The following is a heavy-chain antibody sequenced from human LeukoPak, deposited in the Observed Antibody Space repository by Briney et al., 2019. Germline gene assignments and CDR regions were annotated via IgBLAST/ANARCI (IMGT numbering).Heavy chain of an antibody. D-gene: IGHD6-13*01. V-gene: IGHV3-21*01. Sequence: GGSLRLSCGASEFPFSGYKMIWVRQAPGKGLEWVSFISSGGTDIYYADSVKGRFTISRDNAKNSLYLHMNSLRAEDTAVYYCARVHHSSSWGTDDCWGQGTLVTVSS. CDR2: ISSGGTDI. J-gene: IGHJ4*02. CDR3: ARVHHSSSWGTDDC. CDR1: EFPFSGYK.